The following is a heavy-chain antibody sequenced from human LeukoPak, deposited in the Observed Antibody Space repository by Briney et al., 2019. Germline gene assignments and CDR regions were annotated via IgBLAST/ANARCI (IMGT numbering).Heavy chain of an antibody. CDR2: ISSSSSCI. Sequence: GGSLRLSCAASEFSVGSNCMTWVRQAPGKGLEWVSSISSSSSCIYYADSVKGRFTISRDNAKNSLYLQMNSLRAEDTAVYYCAELGITMIGGVWGKGTTVTTSS. D-gene: IGHD3-10*02. V-gene: IGHV3-21*01. CDR3: AELGITMIGGV. J-gene: IGHJ6*04. CDR1: EFSVGSNC.